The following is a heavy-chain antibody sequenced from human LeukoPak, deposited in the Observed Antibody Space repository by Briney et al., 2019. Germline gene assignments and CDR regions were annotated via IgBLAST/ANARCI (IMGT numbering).Heavy chain of an antibody. CDR2: MYISGST. V-gene: IGHV4-4*07. J-gene: IGHJ3*02. CDR1: GGSISSYY. CDR3: ARDRNLNYYDSSGAFDI. Sequence: SETLSLTCTVSGGSISSYYWSWIRQPAGKGLEWNGRMYISGSTNNNPSLKSRVTMSVDTSKNQFSLKLSSVTAADTAVYYCARDRNLNYYDSSGAFDIWGQGTMVIVSS. D-gene: IGHD3-22*01.